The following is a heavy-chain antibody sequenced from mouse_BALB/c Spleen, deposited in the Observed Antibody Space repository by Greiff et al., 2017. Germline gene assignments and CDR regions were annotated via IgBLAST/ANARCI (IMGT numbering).Heavy chain of an antibody. D-gene: IGHD2-14*01. V-gene: IGHV1-5*01. J-gene: IGHJ2*01. CDR1: GYSFTSYW. CDR3: TRCPPTVPTKGTPYFDY. CDR2: IYPGNSDT. Sequence: VQLQQSGTVLARPGASVQMSCKASGYSFTSYWMPWVKQRPGQGLEWIGAIYPGNSDTSYNQKFKGKAKLTAVTSASTAYMELSSLTNEDSAVYYCTRCPPTVPTKGTPYFDYWGQGTTLTVSS.